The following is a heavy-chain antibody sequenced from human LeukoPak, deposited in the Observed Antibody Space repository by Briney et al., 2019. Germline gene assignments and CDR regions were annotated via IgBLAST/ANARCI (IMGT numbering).Heavy chain of an antibody. CDR3: ARWDGYSSSPDY. D-gene: IGHD6-13*01. CDR1: GYTFSGYY. V-gene: IGHV1-2*02. J-gene: IGHJ4*02. Sequence: ASVEVSCKASGYTFSGYYLHWVRQAPGQGLEWMGWINPNSGDTGYAQRFQGRVTMTRDTSISTIYMEIYMELTGLRFDDTALYYCARWDGYSSSPDYWGQGTLVTVSS. CDR2: INPNSGDT.